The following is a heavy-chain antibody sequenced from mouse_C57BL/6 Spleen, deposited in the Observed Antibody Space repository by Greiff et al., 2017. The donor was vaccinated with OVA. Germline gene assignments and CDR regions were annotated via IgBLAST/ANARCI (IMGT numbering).Heavy chain of an antibody. CDR3: ARPHYYGSSFDY. CDR1: GYTFTDYY. Sequence: VQLKQSGPELVKPGASVKISCKASGYTFTDYYMNWVKQSHGKSLEWIGDINPNNGGTSYNQKFKGKATLTVDKSSSTAYMELRSLTSEDSAVYYCARPHYYGSSFDYWGQGTTLTVSS. CDR2: INPNNGGT. V-gene: IGHV1-26*01. D-gene: IGHD1-1*01. J-gene: IGHJ2*01.